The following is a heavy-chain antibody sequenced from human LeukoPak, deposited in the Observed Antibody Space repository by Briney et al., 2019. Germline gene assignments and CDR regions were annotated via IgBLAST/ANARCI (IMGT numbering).Heavy chain of an antibody. CDR3: ATDIPGCSRSSYTYCHH. Sequence: SVKVSCKASGGTFSSYAISWVRQAPGQGLEWMGGIIPIFGTANYAQKFQGRVTITTDESTSTAYMELSSLRSEDTAVYYCATDIPGCSRSSYTYCHHWGQGTLVTVSS. J-gene: IGHJ1*01. CDR2: IIPIFGTA. V-gene: IGHV1-69*05. D-gene: IGHD6-13*01. CDR1: GGTFSSYA.